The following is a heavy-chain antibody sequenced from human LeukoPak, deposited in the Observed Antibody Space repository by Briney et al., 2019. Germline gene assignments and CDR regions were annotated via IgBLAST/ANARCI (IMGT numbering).Heavy chain of an antibody. Sequence: PGGSLRLSCAASGFTFDDYAMHWVRQAPGKGLEWVSGISWNSGSIGYADSVKGRFTISRDNAKNSLYLQMNSLRAEDTALYYCAKVGGVQHFDWFHFFDYWGQGTLVTVSS. J-gene: IGHJ4*02. CDR2: ISWNSGSI. D-gene: IGHD3-9*01. CDR3: AKVGGVQHFDWFHFFDY. CDR1: GFTFDDYA. V-gene: IGHV3-9*01.